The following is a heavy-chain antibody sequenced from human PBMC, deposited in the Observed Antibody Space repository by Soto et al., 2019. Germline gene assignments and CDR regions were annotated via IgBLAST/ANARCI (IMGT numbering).Heavy chain of an antibody. CDR3: ARSFCGDDCALDY. J-gene: IGHJ4*02. CDR2: ISKEGNSK. V-gene: IGHV3-30-3*01. D-gene: IGHD2-21*02. Sequence: QVQLVESGGGVVQPGRSLRLSCAASGFTFSRYGLHWVRQAPGKGLEWVAVISKEGNSKHYADSVTGRFTISRDNSENTLYLQMSSLRPEDTAVYYCARSFCGDDCALDYWGQGTLVTV. CDR1: GFTFSRYG.